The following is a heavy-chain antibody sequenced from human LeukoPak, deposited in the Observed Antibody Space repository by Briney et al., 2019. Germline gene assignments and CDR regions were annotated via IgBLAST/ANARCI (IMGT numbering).Heavy chain of an antibody. D-gene: IGHD5-12*01. Sequence: GASVKVSCKASGYTFTSYGITWVRQAPGQGLEWMGWISAYNGNTNYAQKFQGRVTMTTDTATSTAYMELRSLRSDDTAVYYRARDSPYLVGAIRDYWGQGTLVTVSS. J-gene: IGHJ4*02. CDR1: GYTFTSYG. CDR3: ARDSPYLVGAIRDY. CDR2: ISAYNGNT. V-gene: IGHV1-18*01.